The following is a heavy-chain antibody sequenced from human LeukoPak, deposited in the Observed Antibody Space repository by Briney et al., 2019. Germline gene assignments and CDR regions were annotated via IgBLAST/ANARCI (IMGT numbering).Heavy chain of an antibody. J-gene: IGHJ4*02. D-gene: IGHD2-21*01. V-gene: IGHV4-59*01. Sequence: KPSETLSLTCTLSAGSISNYYWNWIRQPPGKGLEWVGYIFYTGGTNYNPSLKSRVTISEDTSKNQFSLKLTSVTAADTAVYYCARASWAYSPFDSWGQGTLVTVSS. CDR3: ARASWAYSPFDS. CDR1: AGSISNYY. CDR2: IFYTGGT.